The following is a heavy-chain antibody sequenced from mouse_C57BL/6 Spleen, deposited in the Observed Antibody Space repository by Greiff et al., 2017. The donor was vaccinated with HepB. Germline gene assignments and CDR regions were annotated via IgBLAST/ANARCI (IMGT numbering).Heavy chain of an antibody. J-gene: IGHJ4*01. Sequence: EVQLQQSGPELVKPGASVKMSCKASGYTFTDYNMHWVKQSHGKSLEWIGYINPNNGGTSYNQKFKGKATLTVDKSSSTAYMELRSLTSEDSAVYYCARPEDPGRYAMDYWGQGTSVTVSS. CDR2: INPNNGGT. CDR1: GYTFTDYN. V-gene: IGHV1-22*01. CDR3: ARPEDPGRYAMDY.